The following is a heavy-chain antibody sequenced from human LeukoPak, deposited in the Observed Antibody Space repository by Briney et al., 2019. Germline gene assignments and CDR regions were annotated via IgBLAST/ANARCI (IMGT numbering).Heavy chain of an antibody. J-gene: IGHJ6*02. Sequence: GGSLRLSCAASGFTFSTYAMTWVRQAPGKGLEWVSAISGSDGSTFYADSVKGRFTISRDNSKNTLYLQMNSLRADDTAVYYCARCGTPNNYHYYGMDVWGQGTTVTVSS. CDR2: ISGSDGST. D-gene: IGHD1-26*01. CDR1: GFTFSTYA. V-gene: IGHV3-23*01. CDR3: ARCGTPNNYHYYGMDV.